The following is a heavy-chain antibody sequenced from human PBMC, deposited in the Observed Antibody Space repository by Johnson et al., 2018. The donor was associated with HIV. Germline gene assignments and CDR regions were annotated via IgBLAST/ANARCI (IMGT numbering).Heavy chain of an antibody. CDR3: ARDWEQQQPGAFDI. V-gene: IGHV3-73*02. CDR2: IRSKANSYAT. CDR1: GFTFSGSA. J-gene: IGHJ3*02. Sequence: VQLVESGGGLVQPGGSLKLSCAASGFTFSGSAMHWVRQASGKGLAWVGRIRSKANSYATAYAASVKGRFTISRDDSKNTAYLQMNSLRAEDTAVYYCARDWEQQQPGAFDIWGQGTMVTVSS. D-gene: IGHD6-13*01.